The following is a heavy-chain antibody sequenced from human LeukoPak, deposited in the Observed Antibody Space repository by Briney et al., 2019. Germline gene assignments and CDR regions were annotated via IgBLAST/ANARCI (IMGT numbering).Heavy chain of an antibody. D-gene: IGHD5-18*01. Sequence: GGSLRLSCAASGFTFSSYAMHWVRQAPGKGLEWVAVISYDGSNKYYADSVKGRFTFSRDNSKNTLYLQMNSLRAEDTAVYYCARDSDSSMAIRNGLSDYWGQGTLVTVSS. CDR2: ISYDGSNK. CDR1: GFTFSSYA. J-gene: IGHJ4*02. V-gene: IGHV3-30-3*01. CDR3: ARDSDSSMAIRNGLSDY.